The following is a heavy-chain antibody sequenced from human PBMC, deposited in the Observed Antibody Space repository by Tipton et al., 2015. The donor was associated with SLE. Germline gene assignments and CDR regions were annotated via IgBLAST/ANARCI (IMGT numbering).Heavy chain of an antibody. V-gene: IGHV4-61*09. D-gene: IGHD1-26*01. CDR2: IYTFGGT. Sequence: TLSLTCTVSGDSVSSGGYYWTWIRQPAGEGLEWIGQIYTFGGTNYNPSLKNRVTMSVDMSKNQFSLRLTSVTAADTAVYYCARTLGAIAHTVYDAFDIWGQGKMVTVSS. J-gene: IGHJ3*02. CDR1: GDSVSSGGYY. CDR3: ARTLGAIAHTVYDAFDI.